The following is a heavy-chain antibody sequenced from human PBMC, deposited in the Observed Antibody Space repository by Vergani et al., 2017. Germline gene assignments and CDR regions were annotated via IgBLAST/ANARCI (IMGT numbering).Heavy chain of an antibody. CDR3: ARGTRAGYCDYENWYFDR. Sequence: EVQLVESGGGLVQPGGSLRLSCAASGFTVSSNSMSWVRQAPGKGLEWVSVIYSGGSTYYADSVKGRFTIARDNSKTTLYLQMNSLRCEDTAVYYCARGTRAGYCDYENWYFDRWGRGTLVTVSS. D-gene: IGHD4-17*01. CDR2: IYSGGST. V-gene: IGHV3-66*02. J-gene: IGHJ2*01. CDR1: GFTVSSNS.